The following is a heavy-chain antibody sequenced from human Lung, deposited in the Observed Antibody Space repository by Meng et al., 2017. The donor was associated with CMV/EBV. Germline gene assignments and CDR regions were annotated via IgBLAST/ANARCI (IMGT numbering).Heavy chain of an antibody. CDR2: TYYRSKWYH. CDR1: GDIVSSNSAA. Sequence: QVQLQQSGPGLVKPSQTLSLTCAISGDIVSSNSAAWHWIRQSPSRGLEWLGMTYYRSKWYHEYAVSVKSRITISPDTPKNQFSLQLNSMTPEDTAVYYCARGINGGCGDWGQGTLVTVSS. V-gene: IGHV6-1*01. CDR3: ARGINGGCGD. D-gene: IGHD4-23*01. J-gene: IGHJ4*02.